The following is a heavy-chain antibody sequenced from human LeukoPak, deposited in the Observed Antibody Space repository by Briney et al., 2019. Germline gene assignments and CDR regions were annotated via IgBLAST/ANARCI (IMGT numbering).Heavy chain of an antibody. Sequence: GGSLRLSCAASGFTFSKYWMHGVRQAPGEVLVWVSRINTDGSRTTYADSVKGRFTISRDNSKNTLYLQMNSLTAEDTAVYYCVRSDYYDSSGYYYGFWGQGTLVTVSS. CDR3: VRSDYYDSSGYYYGF. V-gene: IGHV3-74*01. CDR2: INTDGSRT. J-gene: IGHJ4*02. CDR1: GFTFSKYW. D-gene: IGHD3-22*01.